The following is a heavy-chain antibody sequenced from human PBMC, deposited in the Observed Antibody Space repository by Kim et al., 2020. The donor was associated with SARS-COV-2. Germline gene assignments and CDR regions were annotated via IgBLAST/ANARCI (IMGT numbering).Heavy chain of an antibody. Sequence: NPSRKSRVTISVDTSKNQFSLKLSSVTAADTAVYYCASLRDGYNYGNFDYWGQGTLVTVSS. V-gene: IGHV4-31*02. J-gene: IGHJ4*02. D-gene: IGHD5-12*01. CDR3: ASLRDGYNYGNFDY.